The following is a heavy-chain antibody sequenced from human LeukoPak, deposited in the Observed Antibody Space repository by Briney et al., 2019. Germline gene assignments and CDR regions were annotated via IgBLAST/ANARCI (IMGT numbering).Heavy chain of an antibody. D-gene: IGHD4-17*01. Sequence: PGGSLRLSCAASGFTVSSFAMSWVRQAPGKGLEWISYIDSDTYSNTIYYPHTVKGRFTISRDNAKNSLYLQMDSLRDEDTAVYYCARDRDYAFDYWGQGTLVTVSS. CDR1: GFTVSSFA. CDR3: ARDRDYAFDY. J-gene: IGHJ4*02. CDR2: IDSDTYSNTI. V-gene: IGHV3-48*02.